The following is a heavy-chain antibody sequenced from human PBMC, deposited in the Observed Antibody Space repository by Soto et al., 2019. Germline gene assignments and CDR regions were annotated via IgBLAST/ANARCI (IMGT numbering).Heavy chain of an antibody. CDR1: GASISYGGFS. CDR3: ARGGGYDSFDY. V-gene: IGHV4-30-2*06. J-gene: IGHJ4*02. CDR2: ISHLENT. Sequence: SETLSLTCTVSGASISYGGFSWSWIRQSPGKGLEWIGYISHLENTYLHPSFKSRLTMSIGRTRNQFSLKLSSVTAADMAVYYCARGGGYDSFDYWGQGVLVTVSS. D-gene: IGHD5-12*01.